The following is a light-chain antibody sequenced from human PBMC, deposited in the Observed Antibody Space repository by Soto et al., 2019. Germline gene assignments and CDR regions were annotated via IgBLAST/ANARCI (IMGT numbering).Light chain of an antibody. CDR1: SSDVGGYNY. J-gene: IGLJ2*01. CDR2: DVS. V-gene: IGLV2-14*01. CDR3: SSYTSSSHVV. Sequence: QSALTQPDSVSGSPGQSITISCTGTSSDVGGYNYVSWYQQHPGKAPKLMIYDVSNRPSGVSNRFSGSKSGNTASLTISGLQAEDEADYYCSSYTSSSHVVFGGGTKVTVL.